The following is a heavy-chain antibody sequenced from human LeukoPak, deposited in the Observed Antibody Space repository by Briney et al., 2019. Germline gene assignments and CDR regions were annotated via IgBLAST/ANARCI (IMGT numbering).Heavy chain of an antibody. CDR1: GYTFTSYF. CDR2: INPSGGST. J-gene: IGHJ4*02. D-gene: IGHD3-22*01. CDR3: ATLKLDYYDSSGYYY. V-gene: IGHV1-46*01. Sequence: ASVKVSCKASGYTFTSYFMHWVRQAPGQGLEWMGIINPSGGSTSYAQKFQGRVTMTEDTSTDTAYMELSSLRSEDTAVYYCATLKLDYYDSSGYYYWGQGTLVTVSS.